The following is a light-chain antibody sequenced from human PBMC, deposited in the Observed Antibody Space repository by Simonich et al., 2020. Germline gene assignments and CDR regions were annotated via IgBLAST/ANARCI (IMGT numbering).Light chain of an antibody. V-gene: IGLV2-23*01. CDR1: SSAVGSYNL. J-gene: IGLJ3*02. CDR3: CSYAGSSTWV. Sequence: QSALTQPASVSGSPGQSITISCTGTSSAVGSYNLVSWYQHHPGKAPKIMIYEGSNRPSGVSNRFSGSKSGNTASLTISGLQAEDEADYYCCSYAGSSTWVFGGGTTLTVL. CDR2: EGS.